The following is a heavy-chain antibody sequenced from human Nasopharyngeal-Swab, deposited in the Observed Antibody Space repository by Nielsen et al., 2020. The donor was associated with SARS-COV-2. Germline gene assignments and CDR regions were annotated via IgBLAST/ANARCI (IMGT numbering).Heavy chain of an antibody. Sequence: SETLSLTCTVSGGSISSSTSYWGWIRQPPGKGLEWFGSIYYTGSTYYNPSLKSRVTISVDRSKNQFSLKLSSVTAADTAVYYCARASGSSNWFDPWGQGTLVTVSS. CDR2: IYYTGST. CDR1: GGSISSSTSY. CDR3: ARASGSSNWFDP. J-gene: IGHJ5*02. D-gene: IGHD3-10*01. V-gene: IGHV4-39*07.